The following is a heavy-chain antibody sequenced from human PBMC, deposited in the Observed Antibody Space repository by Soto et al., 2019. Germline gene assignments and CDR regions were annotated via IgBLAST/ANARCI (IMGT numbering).Heavy chain of an antibody. Sequence: GGSLRLSCAASGFTFSSYGMHWVRQAPGKGLEWVAVISYDGSNKYYADSVKGRFTISRDNSKNTLYLKMNSLRAEDTAVYYCAKDPGGWPLYWYFDLWGRGTLVTVSS. D-gene: IGHD6-19*01. J-gene: IGHJ2*01. V-gene: IGHV3-30*18. CDR3: AKDPGGWPLYWYFDL. CDR2: ISYDGSNK. CDR1: GFTFSSYG.